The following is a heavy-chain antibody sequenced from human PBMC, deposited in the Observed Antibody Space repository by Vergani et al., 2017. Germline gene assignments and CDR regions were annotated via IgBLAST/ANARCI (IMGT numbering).Heavy chain of an antibody. Sequence: EVQLLESGGGLVQPGGSLRLSCAASGFTFSSYAMSWVRQAPGKGLEWVSDISGSGGSTYYADSVKGRFTISRDNSKHTLYLQMNSLRAEDTAVYYCAKDYYSNYYYYYGMDVWGQGTTVTVSS. D-gene: IGHD4-11*01. V-gene: IGHV3-23*01. CDR3: AKDYYSNYYYYYGMDV. J-gene: IGHJ6*01. CDR2: ISGSGGST. CDR1: GFTFSSYA.